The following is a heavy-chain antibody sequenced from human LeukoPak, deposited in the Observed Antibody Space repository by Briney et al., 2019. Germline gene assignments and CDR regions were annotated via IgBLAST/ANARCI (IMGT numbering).Heavy chain of an antibody. CDR3: ARGYCSGGSCFWYDF. V-gene: IGHV4-59*08. Sequence: SETLSLTCTVSGGSISNYYWNWIRQTPGKGLEWIGYVYYTGSTNYNPSLKSRVTIPLDTSKNQFSLKLSSVTAADTAVYYCARGYCSGGSCFWYDFWGQGTLVTVSS. CDR2: VYYTGST. J-gene: IGHJ4*02. D-gene: IGHD2-15*01. CDR1: GGSISNYY.